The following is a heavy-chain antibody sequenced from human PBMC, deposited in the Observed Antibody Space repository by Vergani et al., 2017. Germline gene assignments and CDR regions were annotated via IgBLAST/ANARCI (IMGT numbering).Heavy chain of an antibody. V-gene: IGHV1-69*09. Sequence: QVQLVQSGAEVKKPGASVKVSCKASGGTFSSYAISWVRQAPGQGLEWMGRIIPGLGIASYAQKFQGRVTITADKSTSTAYMELSSLRSDDSAVYYCALSYPDFYGMDVWGQGTTVTVSS. CDR1: GGTFSSYA. J-gene: IGHJ6*02. CDR2: IIPGLGIA. CDR3: ALSYPDFYGMDV.